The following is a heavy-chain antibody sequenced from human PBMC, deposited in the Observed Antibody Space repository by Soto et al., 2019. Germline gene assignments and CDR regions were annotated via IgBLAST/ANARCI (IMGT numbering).Heavy chain of an antibody. CDR3: ARRLAGSYGQIDY. Sequence: SETLSLTCSVSGGSISSYYWSWIRQPPGKGLEWIGYIYYSGSTNYNPSLKSRVTISLDTSKNQFSLKLSSVTAADTAVYYCARRLAGSYGQIDYWGQGTLVTVSS. V-gene: IGHV4-59*08. CDR1: GGSISSYY. J-gene: IGHJ4*02. D-gene: IGHD1-26*01. CDR2: IYYSGST.